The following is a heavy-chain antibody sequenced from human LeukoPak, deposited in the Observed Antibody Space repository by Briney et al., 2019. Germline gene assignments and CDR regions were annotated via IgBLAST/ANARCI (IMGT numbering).Heavy chain of an antibody. CDR1: GFTFSSYA. CDR2: ISYDGSNK. J-gene: IGHJ5*02. CDR3: ARDGCSGTSCYFIPFDP. D-gene: IGHD2-2*01. Sequence: PGGSLRLSCAASGFTFSSYAMHWVRQAPGKGLEWVAVISYDGSNKYYADSVKGRFTISRDNSKNTLYLQMNSLRAEDTAVYYCARDGCSGTSCYFIPFDPWGQGTLVTVSS. V-gene: IGHV3-30*01.